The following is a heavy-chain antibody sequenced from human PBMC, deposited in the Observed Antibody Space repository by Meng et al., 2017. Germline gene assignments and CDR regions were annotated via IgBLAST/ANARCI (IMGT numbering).Heavy chain of an antibody. Sequence: QVKLQQSGPGLVKPSQTRSLPCASSGDSVSSTSAAWNWIRQSPSRGLEWLGMTYYRSKWYNDYAVSVKSRITINPDTSKNQFSLQLNSVTPEDTAVYYCASGSSALDYWGQGTLVTVSS. CDR1: GDSVSSTSAA. D-gene: IGHD6-13*01. CDR2: TYYRSKWYN. J-gene: IGHJ4*02. CDR3: ASGSSALDY. V-gene: IGHV6-1*01.